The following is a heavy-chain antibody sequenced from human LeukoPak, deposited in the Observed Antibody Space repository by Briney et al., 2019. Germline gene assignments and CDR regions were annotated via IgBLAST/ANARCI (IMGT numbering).Heavy chain of an antibody. CDR1: GYTFTGYY. J-gene: IGHJ3*02. D-gene: IGHD1-14*01. CDR3: ARETEVSVFDFDI. V-gene: IGHV1-2*02. CDR2: INPNSGGT. Sequence: ASVKVSCKASGYTFTGYYIHWVRQAPGQGLEWMGWINPNSGGTNYAQKFQGRVTMSRDTSISTAYMELSRLRSDDTAVYYCARETEVSVFDFDIWGQGTMVTVSS.